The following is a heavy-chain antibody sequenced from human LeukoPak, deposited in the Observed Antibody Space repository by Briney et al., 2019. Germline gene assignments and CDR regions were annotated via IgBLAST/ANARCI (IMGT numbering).Heavy chain of an antibody. CDR3: AKPRRGTITTGPAYTH. Sequence: GGSLRLSCAASGFTFHDFAMHWVRQAPGKGLEWVSLISWDGGLTYYADSMEGRFTISRDNSKNSLYLQMNSLRTEDTALYYRAKPRRGTITTGPAYTHWGQGTLVTVSS. J-gene: IGHJ4*02. CDR1: GFTFHDFA. CDR2: ISWDGGLT. V-gene: IGHV3-43D*03. D-gene: IGHD4-11*01.